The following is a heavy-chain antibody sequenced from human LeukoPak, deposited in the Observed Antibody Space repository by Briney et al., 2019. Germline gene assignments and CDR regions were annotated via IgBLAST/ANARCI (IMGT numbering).Heavy chain of an antibody. CDR1: GYIFTNYG. D-gene: IGHD2-15*01. Sequence: ASVKVSCKASGYIFTNYGISWVRQAPGQGLEWVGWISAYNGNTKYAQKFQGRVTVTTDIPTTTAYMELRSLRSDDTAIYYCVRDKCSGITCYSLDPWGQGTLVTVSS. J-gene: IGHJ5*02. CDR2: ISAYNGNT. CDR3: VRDKCSGITCYSLDP. V-gene: IGHV1-18*01.